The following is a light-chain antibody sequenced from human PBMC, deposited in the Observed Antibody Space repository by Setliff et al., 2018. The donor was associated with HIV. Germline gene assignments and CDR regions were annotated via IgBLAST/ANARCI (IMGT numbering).Light chain of an antibody. CDR2: EVT. CDR3: SSYTSSSTFAV. Sequence: QSALAQPASVSGSPGQSITISCTGADSDVGGYNYVSWYQQHPGRVPKLMIYEVTHRPSGVSNRFSGSKSGNTASLTISGLQAEDEAAYYCSSYTSSSTFAVFGGGTKVTV. CDR1: DSDVGGYNY. V-gene: IGLV2-14*03. J-gene: IGLJ3*02.